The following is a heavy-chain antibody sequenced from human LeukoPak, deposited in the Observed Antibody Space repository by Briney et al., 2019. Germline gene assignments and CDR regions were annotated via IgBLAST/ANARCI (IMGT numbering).Heavy chain of an antibody. Sequence: GGSLRLSCAASGFTFSGHWMHWVRQAPGKGLVWVSRINLDGRGTNYADSVKGRFTISRDNAKNTLYLQMNSLRAEDTAVYYCARAPPIDYWGQGTLVTVSS. CDR1: GFTFSGHW. V-gene: IGHV3-74*01. J-gene: IGHJ4*02. CDR2: INLDGRGT. CDR3: ARAPPIDY.